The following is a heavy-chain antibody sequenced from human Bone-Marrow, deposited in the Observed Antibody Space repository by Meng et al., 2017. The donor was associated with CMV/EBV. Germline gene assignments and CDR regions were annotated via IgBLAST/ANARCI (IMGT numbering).Heavy chain of an antibody. D-gene: IGHD5-18*01. CDR2: INHSGST. Sequence: GSLRLSCAVYGGSFSGYYWSWIRQPPGKGLEWIGEINHSGSTNYNPSLKSRVTISVDTSKNQFSLKLSSVTAADTAVYYCARNSYGPTDYWGQGTLVTVSS. J-gene: IGHJ4*02. CDR1: GGSFSGYY. V-gene: IGHV4-34*01. CDR3: ARNSYGPTDY.